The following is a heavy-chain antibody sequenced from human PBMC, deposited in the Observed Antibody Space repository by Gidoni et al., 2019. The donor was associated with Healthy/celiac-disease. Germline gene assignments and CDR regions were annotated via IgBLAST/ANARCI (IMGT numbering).Heavy chain of an antibody. V-gene: IGHV4-34*01. CDR1: GGSFSGYY. D-gene: IGHD6-19*01. J-gene: IGHJ3*02. CDR3: ARGGGIAVAGEDAFDI. CDR2: INHSGSN. Sequence: QVQLQHWGAGLLKPSETLSLTCAVYGGSFSGYYWSWIRQPPGKGLEWIGEINHSGSNNYNPSLKSRVTISVYTSKNQFSLKLSSVTAADTAVYYCARGGGIAVAGEDAFDIWGQGTMVTVSS.